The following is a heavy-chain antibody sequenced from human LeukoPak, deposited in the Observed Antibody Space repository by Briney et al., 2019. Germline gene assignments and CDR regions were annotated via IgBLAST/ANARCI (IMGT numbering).Heavy chain of an antibody. CDR1: GFTFSSYS. V-gene: IGHV3-21*06. CDR2: ISSSSSYI. D-gene: IGHD5-12*01. J-gene: IGHJ4*02. Sequence: AGGSLRLSCAASGFTFSSYSMNWVRQAPGKGLEWVSSISSSSSYIYYADSVKGRFTISRDNAKNSLFLQVNSLRAEDTAVYYCVTESGWLFDYWGQGTLVTVSS. CDR3: VTESGWLFDY.